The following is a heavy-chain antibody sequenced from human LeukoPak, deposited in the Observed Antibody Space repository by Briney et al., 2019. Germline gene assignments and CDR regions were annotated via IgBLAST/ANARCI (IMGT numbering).Heavy chain of an antibody. D-gene: IGHD3-9*01. V-gene: IGHV4-39*01. CDR1: GASLSVSGRN. CDR2: IYYSGST. Sequence: PSETLSLTCTVSGASLSVSGRNWGWVRQPPGKGLEWIASIYYSGSTYYRPSLESRVTMSVDTSKNQFSLKLSSLTATDTAVYHCLSGHGNAFDPWGQGTLVTVSP. J-gene: IGHJ5*02. CDR3: LSGHGNAFDP.